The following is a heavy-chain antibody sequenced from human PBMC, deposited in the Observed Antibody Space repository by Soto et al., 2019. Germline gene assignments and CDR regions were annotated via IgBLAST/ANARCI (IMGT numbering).Heavy chain of an antibody. V-gene: IGHV3-33*01. CDR2: IWYDGSNK. CDR3: ARANSGWYLSYFDY. CDR1: GFTFSSYG. J-gene: IGHJ4*02. D-gene: IGHD6-19*01. Sequence: GGSLRLSCAASGFTFSSYGMHWVRQAPGKGLEWVAVIWYDGSNKYYADSVKGRFTISRDNSKNTLYLQMNSLRAEDTAVYYCARANSGWYLSYFDYWGQGTLVTVSS.